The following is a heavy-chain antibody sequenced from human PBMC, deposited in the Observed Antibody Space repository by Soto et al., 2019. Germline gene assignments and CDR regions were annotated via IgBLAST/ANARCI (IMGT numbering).Heavy chain of an antibody. V-gene: IGHV4-39*01. Sequence: SETLSFTCTVSGGSISSSSYYWGWIRQPPGKGLEWIGSIYYSGSTYYNPSLKSRVTISVDTSKNQFSLKLSSVTAADTAVYYCARPKTDIVVVPAAMPWEYYYYMDVWGKGTTVTVSS. J-gene: IGHJ6*03. D-gene: IGHD2-2*01. CDR3: ARPKTDIVVVPAAMPWEYYYYMDV. CDR2: IYYSGST. CDR1: GGSISSSSYY.